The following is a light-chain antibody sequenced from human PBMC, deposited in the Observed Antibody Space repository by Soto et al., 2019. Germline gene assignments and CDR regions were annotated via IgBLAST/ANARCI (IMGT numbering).Light chain of an antibody. CDR3: QQYNNWPRT. V-gene: IGKV3-15*01. CDR1: QSVSSD. Sequence: EIVMTQSPATLSVSPWERATLSCRASQSVSSDLAWYHQKPGQPPRLLIYGASTRATGIPARFSGSGSGTEFTLTINSLQSEDFAVYYCQQYNNWPRTFGQGTKVDIK. J-gene: IGKJ1*01. CDR2: GAS.